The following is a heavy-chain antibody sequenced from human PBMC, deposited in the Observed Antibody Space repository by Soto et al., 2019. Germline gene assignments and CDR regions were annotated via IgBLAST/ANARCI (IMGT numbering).Heavy chain of an antibody. Sequence: EVQLVESGGGLVQPGGSLRLSCAASGFTFSSYWMNWVRQAPGKGLEWVANIKQDGSEKYYVDSVKGRFTISRDNAKNSLYLQMNSLRAEDTAVYYCARASRFVRCANGVCWTNFFDYWGQGTLVTVSP. CDR1: GFTFSSYW. CDR2: IKQDGSEK. CDR3: ARASRFVRCANGVCWTNFFDY. V-gene: IGHV3-7*01. D-gene: IGHD2-8*01. J-gene: IGHJ4*02.